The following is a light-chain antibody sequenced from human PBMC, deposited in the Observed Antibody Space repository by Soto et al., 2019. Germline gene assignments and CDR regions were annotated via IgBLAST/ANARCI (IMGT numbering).Light chain of an antibody. V-gene: IGKV3-15*01. CDR1: QNIENH. Sequence: EIVMTQSPATLSVSPGERATLSCRASQNIENHLAWYQQTPGQAPRLLIHGASTRATGIPTRFSGSGSGTEFTLTISSLQSEDFAVYYCQQYAYWRAFGQGTKVEIK. CDR2: GAS. CDR3: QQYAYWRA. J-gene: IGKJ1*01.